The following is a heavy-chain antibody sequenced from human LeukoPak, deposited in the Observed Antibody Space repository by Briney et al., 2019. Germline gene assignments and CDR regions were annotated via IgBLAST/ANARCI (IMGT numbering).Heavy chain of an antibody. CDR1: GFTFIDYD. V-gene: IGHV3-13*01. CDR3: ARGGIQVSGIDEFDY. Sequence: GGSLRLSCAASGFTFIDYDMHWVRQVIGKGLEWVSAIGIRGDTHFSGSVKGRFTISRENAESSLYLQMNSLRAEDTAVYYCARGGIQVSGIDEFDYWGQGTLVTVSS. CDR2: IGIRGDT. J-gene: IGHJ4*02. D-gene: IGHD6-19*01.